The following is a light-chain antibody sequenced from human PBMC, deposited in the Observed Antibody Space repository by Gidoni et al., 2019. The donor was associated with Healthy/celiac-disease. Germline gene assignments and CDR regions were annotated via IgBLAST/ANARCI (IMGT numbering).Light chain of an antibody. CDR2: EVS. CDR1: SSDVGGYNY. J-gene: IGLJ2*01. Sequence: QSALTQPASVSGSPGQSITISCTGTSSDVGGYNYVSWYQQHPGKATKRMIYEVSNRPSGVSNRFSGSKSGNTASLTISGLQAEDEADYYCSSYTSSSAVVFGGGTKLTVL. CDR3: SSYTSSSAVV. V-gene: IGLV2-14*01.